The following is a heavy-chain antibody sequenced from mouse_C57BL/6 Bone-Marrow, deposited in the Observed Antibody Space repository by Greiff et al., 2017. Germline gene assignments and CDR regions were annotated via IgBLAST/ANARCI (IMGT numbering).Heavy chain of an antibody. CDR3: ARRGYYGSIFYGYFDV. Sequence: EVMLVESGGDLVKPGGSLKLSCAASGFTFSSYGMSWVRQTPDKRLEWVATISSGGSYTYYPDSVKGRFTISRDNDKNTLYLQMSSLQSEYTAMYYCARRGYYGSIFYGYFDVWGTGTTVTVSS. D-gene: IGHD1-1*01. J-gene: IGHJ1*03. CDR2: ISSGGSYT. V-gene: IGHV5-6*02. CDR1: GFTFSSYG.